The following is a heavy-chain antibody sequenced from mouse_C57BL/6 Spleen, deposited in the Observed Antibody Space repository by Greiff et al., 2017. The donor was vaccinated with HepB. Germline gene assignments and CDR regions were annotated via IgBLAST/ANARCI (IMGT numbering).Heavy chain of an antibody. V-gene: IGHV1-80*01. CDR2: IYPGDGDT. CDR3: ASGYGSSPSYAMDY. D-gene: IGHD1-1*01. Sequence: QVQLQQSGAELVKPGASVKISCKASGYAFSSYWMNWVKQRPGKGLEWIGQIYPGDGDTNYNGKFKGKASLTADKSSSTAYMQLSSLTSEDSAVYFCASGYGSSPSYAMDYWGQGTSVTVSS. CDR1: GYAFSSYW. J-gene: IGHJ4*01.